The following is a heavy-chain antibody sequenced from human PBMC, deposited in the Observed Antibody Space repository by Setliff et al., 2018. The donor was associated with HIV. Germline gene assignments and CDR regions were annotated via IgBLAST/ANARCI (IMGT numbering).Heavy chain of an antibody. D-gene: IGHD5-12*01. CDR2: IRSHNGRI. Sequence: GASVKVSCKASGYTFSDYGISWVRQAPGQGIEWMGWIRSHNGRINYAQKFQGRVTMTTDRSTSTAYMELRTLRSDDTAVYYCARDVGRDGYFFDHWGQGTLVTVSS. CDR1: GYTFSDYG. CDR3: ARDVGRDGYFFDH. V-gene: IGHV1-18*01. J-gene: IGHJ4*02.